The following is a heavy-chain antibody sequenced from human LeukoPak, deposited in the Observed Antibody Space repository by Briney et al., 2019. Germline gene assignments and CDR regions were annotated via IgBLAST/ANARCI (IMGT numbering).Heavy chain of an antibody. CDR2: IIPIFGTA. CDR3: ARDLESYKYSSGLDY. CDR1: GGTFSSYA. D-gene: IGHD6-19*01. J-gene: IGHJ4*02. V-gene: IGHV1-69*13. Sequence: SVKVSCKASGGTFSSYAISWVRQAPGQGLEWMGGIIPIFGTANYAQKFQGRVTITADESTSTAYMELSSLRSEDTAVYYCARDLESYKYSSGLDYWGQGTLVTVSS.